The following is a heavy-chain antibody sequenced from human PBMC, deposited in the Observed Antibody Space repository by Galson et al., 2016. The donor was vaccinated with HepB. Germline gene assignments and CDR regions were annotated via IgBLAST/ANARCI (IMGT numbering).Heavy chain of an antibody. J-gene: IGHJ4*02. D-gene: IGHD6-19*01. CDR1: GFSLSTSEMC. Sequence: PALVKPTQTLTLTCTFSGFSLSTSEMCVSWLRQPPGKALEWLALIDWDDDKNYSTSLKTRLTISKDTSKNQVVLTMTNMDPVDTATYYCARTLAVTGYYFDYWGQGTLVTVSS. CDR2: IDWDDDK. V-gene: IGHV2-70*01. CDR3: ARTLAVTGYYFDY.